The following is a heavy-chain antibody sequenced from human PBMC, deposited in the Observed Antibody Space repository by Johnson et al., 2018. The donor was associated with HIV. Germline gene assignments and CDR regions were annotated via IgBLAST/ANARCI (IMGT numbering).Heavy chain of an antibody. CDR3: ASQVRGLRLGVDAFDI. Sequence: VQLVESGGGLVQPGRSLRLSCAASGFTFDDYAMHWVRQAPGKGLEWVSGISWNSGSIGYADSVKGRFTISRDNSKNTLYLQMNKLRAEDTAVYFCASQVRGLRLGVDAFDIWGQGTMVTVSS. CDR2: ISWNSGSI. V-gene: IGHV3-9*01. CDR1: GFTFDDYA. J-gene: IGHJ3*02. D-gene: IGHD3-16*01.